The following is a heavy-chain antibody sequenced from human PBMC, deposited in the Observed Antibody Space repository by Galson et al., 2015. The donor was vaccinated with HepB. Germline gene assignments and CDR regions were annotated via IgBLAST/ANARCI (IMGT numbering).Heavy chain of an antibody. CDR1: GFIFSSYA. Sequence: SLRLSCAASGFIFSSYAMHWVRQPPGKGLEWVAVISYDGSNKYYADSVKGRFTISRDNSKNTLYLQMNSLRAEDTAVYYCARDGAPYGGPFDYSGQGTLVTVSS. V-gene: IGHV3-30-3*01. CDR2: ISYDGSNK. D-gene: IGHD2-21*01. J-gene: IGHJ4*02. CDR3: ARDGAPYGGPFDY.